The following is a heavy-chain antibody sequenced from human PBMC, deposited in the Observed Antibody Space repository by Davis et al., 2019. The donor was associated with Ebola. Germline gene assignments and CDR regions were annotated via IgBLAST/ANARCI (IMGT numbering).Heavy chain of an antibody. CDR3: ARNLIYNYDGSVYSSPYYFDY. D-gene: IGHD3-22*01. J-gene: IGHJ4*02. Sequence: SETLSLTCTVSAGSISSSSYYWGWIRQPPAKGPEWIANIYYSGINQYNPSLKSRITISVDTSKNQFSLKLTSVAAADTAVYYCARNLIYNYDGSVYSSPYYFDYWGQGTLVTVSS. V-gene: IGHV4-39*01. CDR1: AGSISSSSYY. CDR2: IYYSGIN.